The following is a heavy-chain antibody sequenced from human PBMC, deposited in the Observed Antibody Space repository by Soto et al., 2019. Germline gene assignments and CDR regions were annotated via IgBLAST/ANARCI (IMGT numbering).Heavy chain of an antibody. V-gene: IGHV4-34*01. CDR3: ARERVGSGYDPNLDY. CDR1: GGSFIGYY. D-gene: IGHD5-12*01. Sequence: SETLSLTCAVHGGSFIGYYWSWIRQPPGKGLEWIGEINHSGSTNYNPSLKSRVTISVDTSKNQFSLKLSSVTAADTAVYYCARERVGSGYDPNLDYWGQGTLVTVSS. J-gene: IGHJ4*02. CDR2: INHSGST.